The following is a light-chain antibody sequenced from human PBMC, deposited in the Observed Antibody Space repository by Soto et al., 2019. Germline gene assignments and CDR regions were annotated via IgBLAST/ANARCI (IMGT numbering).Light chain of an antibody. CDR2: GAS. Sequence: EKGSTQDPDTLSVSPGERDTLFWMASQNVLSNLAGYQQKPGQAPRLLIYGASTRATGLPARFSGSGSGTQFTLTISSLQSEDFAVYYCQQYNNWPITFGQGTRLEIK. J-gene: IGKJ5*01. V-gene: IGKV3-15*01. CDR3: QQYNNWPIT. CDR1: QNVLSN.